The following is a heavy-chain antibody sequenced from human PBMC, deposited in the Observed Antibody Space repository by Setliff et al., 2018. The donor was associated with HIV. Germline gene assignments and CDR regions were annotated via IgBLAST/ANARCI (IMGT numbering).Heavy chain of an antibody. CDR1: GYTFTNYG. Sequence: GASVKVSCKASGYTFTNYGISWVRQAPGQGLEWVGWISSYTGKTKYAQNVQGRVTLTTDTSTSTAYMELRSLRSDDTAVYYCARVYCSGGSCYSYFQHWGQGTLVTVSS. J-gene: IGHJ1*01. V-gene: IGHV1-18*01. D-gene: IGHD2-15*01. CDR2: ISSYTGKT. CDR3: ARVYCSGGSCYSYFQH.